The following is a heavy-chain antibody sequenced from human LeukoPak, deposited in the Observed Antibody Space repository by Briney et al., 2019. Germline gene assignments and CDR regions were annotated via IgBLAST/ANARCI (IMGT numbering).Heavy chain of an antibody. CDR1: GGSFSGYY. J-gene: IGHJ6*03. D-gene: IGHD3-3*01. Sequence: TTSETLSLTCAVYGGSFSGYYWSWIRQPPGKGLEWIGEINHSGSTNYNPSLKSRVTISVDTSKNQFSLKLSSVTAADTAVYYCARLIFGVVIPTYYYYMDVWGKGTTVTVSS. CDR3: ARLIFGVVIPTYYYYMDV. V-gene: IGHV4-34*01. CDR2: INHSGST.